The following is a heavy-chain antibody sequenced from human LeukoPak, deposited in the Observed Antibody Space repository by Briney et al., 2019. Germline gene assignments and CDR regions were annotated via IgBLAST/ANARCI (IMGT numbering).Heavy chain of an antibody. Sequence: SETLSLTCTVSGGSISSGSYYWSWIRQPAGKGLEWIGRIYTSGSTNYNPSLKSRVTISVDTSKNQFSLKLSSVTAADTAVYYCARYVIVVVNDAFDIWGQGTMVIVSS. D-gene: IGHD3-22*01. J-gene: IGHJ3*02. CDR1: GGSISSGSYY. CDR2: IYTSGST. V-gene: IGHV4-61*02. CDR3: ARYVIVVVNDAFDI.